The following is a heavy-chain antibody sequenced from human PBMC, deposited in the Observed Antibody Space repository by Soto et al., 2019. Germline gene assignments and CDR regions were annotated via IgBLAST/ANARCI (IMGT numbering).Heavy chain of an antibody. D-gene: IGHD5-12*01. V-gene: IGHV3-30*18. CDR1: GFTFSSYG. Sequence: PGGSLRLSCAASGFTFSSYGMHWVRQAPGKGLEWVAVISYDGSNKYYADSVKGRFAISRDNSKNTLYLQMNSLRAEDTAVYYCAKTGEGGYDSTPYFDYWGQGTLVTVSS. CDR3: AKTGEGGYDSTPYFDY. J-gene: IGHJ4*02. CDR2: ISYDGSNK.